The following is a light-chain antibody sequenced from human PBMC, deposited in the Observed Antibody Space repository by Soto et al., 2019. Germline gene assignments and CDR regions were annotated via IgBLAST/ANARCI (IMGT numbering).Light chain of an antibody. Sequence: QSALTQPRSVSGSPGQSVTISCTATSSDVAGYHYVSWYQQHPGKAPKLMIYDVSKRPSGVPDRFSGSKSGNTASLTISGLQAEDEADYYCCSFAGSYTRVFGGGTQLTVL. CDR1: SSDVAGYHY. CDR3: CSFAGSYTRV. CDR2: DVS. V-gene: IGLV2-11*01. J-gene: IGLJ3*02.